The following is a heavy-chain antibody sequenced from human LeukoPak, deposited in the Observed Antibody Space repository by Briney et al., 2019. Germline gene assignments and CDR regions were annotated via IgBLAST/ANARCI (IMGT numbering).Heavy chain of an antibody. CDR3: ARLVGAATDPFDY. CDR2: IYYSGYT. J-gene: IGHJ4*02. D-gene: IGHD2-15*01. CDR1: GGSISSGPFY. Sequence: SETLSLTCTVSGGSISSGPFYWGWIRQPPGKGLEWIATIYYSGYTYYNPSLQSRVSISVDTSKTRFSLQLTSVTAADTAVYYCARLVGAATDPFDYWGQGTLVTVSS. V-gene: IGHV4-39*01.